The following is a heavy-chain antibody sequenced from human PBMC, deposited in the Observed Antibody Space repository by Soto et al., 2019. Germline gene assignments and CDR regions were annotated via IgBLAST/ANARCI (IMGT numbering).Heavy chain of an antibody. D-gene: IGHD1-26*01. CDR3: AKEGGLSGSYYISSSYYFDY. Sequence: QVQLVESGGGVVQPGRSLRLSCVASGFTFSSYGMHWVRQAPGKGLEWVAIISYDGSNTYYAESVKGRFTISRDNSKNTLYLQMNSLRAEDTSVYYCAKEGGLSGSYYISSSYYFDYWGQGTLVTVSS. V-gene: IGHV3-30*18. CDR1: GFTFSSYG. J-gene: IGHJ4*02. CDR2: ISYDGSNT.